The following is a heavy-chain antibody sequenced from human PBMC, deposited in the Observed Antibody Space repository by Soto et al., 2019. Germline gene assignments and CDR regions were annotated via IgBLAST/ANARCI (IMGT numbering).Heavy chain of an antibody. V-gene: IGHV3-23*01. D-gene: IGHD2-8*01. CDR2: ITTSGGNT. Sequence: EVQLSESGGGLVQPGGSLRLSCAASGFTFSTYAMSWVRQAPGKGLEWGSTITTSGGNTYYADSVQRRFTISRDNSKNPLYLQMNSLRAEDTAVYYCAGRYCTYSVCYTNYSYYLDVLGKGTTVTVSS. J-gene: IGHJ6*03. CDR1: GFTFSTYA. CDR3: AGRYCTYSVCYTNYSYYLDV.